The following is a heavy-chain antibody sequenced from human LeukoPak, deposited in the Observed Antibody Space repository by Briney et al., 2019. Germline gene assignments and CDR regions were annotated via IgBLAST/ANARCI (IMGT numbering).Heavy chain of an antibody. CDR1: GFTCSDYS. V-gene: IGHV3-23*01. CDR2: ISGSGGST. CDR3: AKGSAAAGPRNRFDP. Sequence: GGSLRLSCAASGFTCSDYSMNWVRQAPGKGLEWVSAISGSGGSTCYADSVKGRFTISRDNSKNTLYLQMNSLRAEDTAVYYCAKGSAAAGPRNRFDPWGQGTLVTVSS. J-gene: IGHJ5*02. D-gene: IGHD6-13*01.